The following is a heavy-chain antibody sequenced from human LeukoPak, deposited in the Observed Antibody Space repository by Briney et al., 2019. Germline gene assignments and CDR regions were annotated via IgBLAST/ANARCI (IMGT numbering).Heavy chain of an antibody. Sequence: SVKVSCKASGGTFSSYAISWVRQAPGQGLEWMGRIIPILGIANYAQKFQGRVTITADKSTSTAYMELSSLRSEDTAVYYCARDEPPASYDFWSGYIYGMDVWGQGTTVTVSS. J-gene: IGHJ6*02. V-gene: IGHV1-69*04. CDR2: IIPILGIA. CDR3: ARDEPPASYDFWSGYIYGMDV. D-gene: IGHD3-3*01. CDR1: GGTFSSYA.